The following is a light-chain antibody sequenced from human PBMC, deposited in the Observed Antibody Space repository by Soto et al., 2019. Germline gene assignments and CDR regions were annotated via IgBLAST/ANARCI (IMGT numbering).Light chain of an antibody. V-gene: IGLV2-14*01. CDR1: SSDVGGYNY. CDR3: TSFTSSTTYA. CDR2: EVS. Sequence: QSVLTQPASVSGSPGQSITISCTGTSSDVGGYNYVYWYQHHPGKAPKLIISEVSNRPSGVSDRFSGSKSGNTASLTISGLQPEDEADYYCTSFTSSTTYAFGTGTKVTVL. J-gene: IGLJ1*01.